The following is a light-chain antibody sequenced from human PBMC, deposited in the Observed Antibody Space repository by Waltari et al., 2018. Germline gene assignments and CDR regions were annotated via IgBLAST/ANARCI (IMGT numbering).Light chain of an antibody. CDR1: QSVSNN. CDR3: LQRSNWPLT. J-gene: IGKJ4*01. V-gene: IGKV3-11*01. Sequence: EVVLTQSPVTLSLSPGEGATLSCRASQSVSNNLAWYQKRPGQAPRLLIYDTSSRATGIPDRFMGSVSGTDFTLTISSLEPEDVGIYYCLQRSNWPLTFGGGTKVEIK. CDR2: DTS.